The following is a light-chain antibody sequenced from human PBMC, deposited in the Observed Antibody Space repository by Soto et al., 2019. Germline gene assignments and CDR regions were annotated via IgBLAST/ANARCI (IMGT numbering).Light chain of an antibody. CDR1: QGINSW. J-gene: IGKJ1*01. V-gene: IGKV1-27*01. CDR2: AAS. CDR3: QKYNSAPRT. Sequence: DIQMTQSPSSVSASVVDRVTITCRASQGINSWLAWYQQKPGKVPKLLIYAASTLQSGVPSRFSGSGSGTDFTLTISSLQPEDVATYYCQKYNSAPRTFGQGTKVDIK.